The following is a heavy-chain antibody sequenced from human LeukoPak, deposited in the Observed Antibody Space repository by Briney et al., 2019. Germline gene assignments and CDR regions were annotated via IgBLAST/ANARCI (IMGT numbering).Heavy chain of an antibody. CDR2: IIPIFGTT. V-gene: IGHV1-69*06. CDR3: ARHRDGHGYWGSNWCEL. Sequence: SVKVSCKASGGTFSSYAISWVRQAPGQGLEWMGGIIPIFGTTNYAQKFQGRGTITADKSTSTAYMELSSLRSDDTAVYYCARHRDGHGYWGSNWCELWGQGNL. CDR1: GGTFSSYA. J-gene: IGHJ5*02. D-gene: IGHD2-2*03.